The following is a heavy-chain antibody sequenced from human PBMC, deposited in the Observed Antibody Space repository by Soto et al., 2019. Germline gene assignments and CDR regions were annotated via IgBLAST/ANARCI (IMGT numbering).Heavy chain of an antibody. J-gene: IGHJ4*02. D-gene: IGHD3-22*01. CDR2: IIPIFGTA. V-gene: IGHV1-69*12. CDR1: GGTFSRYA. CDR3: ARYDYYDSSGYFDY. Sequence: QVQLVQSGAEVKKPGSSVKVSCKVSGGTFSRYAISWVRQAPGQGLEWMGGIIPIFGTATYAQKFQGRVTIIADESPSTAYMELSSLRSEDTAVYYCARYDYYDSSGYFDYWGQGTLVTVSS.